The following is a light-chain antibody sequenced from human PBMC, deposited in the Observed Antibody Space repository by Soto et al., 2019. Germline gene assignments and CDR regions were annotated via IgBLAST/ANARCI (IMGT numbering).Light chain of an antibody. Sequence: QSVLTQPPSVSAAPGQKGIISCSGSSFNIGNNYVSWYQQLPGTAPKLLIYDNNKRPSGIPDRFSGSKSGTSATLAITGLQTADEVDYYCGAWESSLNPYVSGTGTKVTVL. CDR3: GAWESSLNPYV. J-gene: IGLJ1*01. CDR1: SFNIGNNY. V-gene: IGLV1-51*01. CDR2: DNN.